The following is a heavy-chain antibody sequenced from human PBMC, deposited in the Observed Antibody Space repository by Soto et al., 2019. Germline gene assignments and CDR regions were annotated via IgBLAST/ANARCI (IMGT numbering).Heavy chain of an antibody. Sequence: QVQLVQSGAEVKKPGSSLKVSCRASGGTFSKFVVSWVRQAPGQGLEWMGGIIPLFGTTNYAQKFQGRVTITADKSTTTAYMELSSLRSDDTAVYYCASRDGVAGPATYISPGYYFDCWGQGTLVTVSS. CDR3: ASRDGVAGPATYISPGYYFDC. D-gene: IGHD2-15*01. V-gene: IGHV1-69*06. CDR2: IIPLFGTT. CDR1: GGTFSKFV. J-gene: IGHJ4*02.